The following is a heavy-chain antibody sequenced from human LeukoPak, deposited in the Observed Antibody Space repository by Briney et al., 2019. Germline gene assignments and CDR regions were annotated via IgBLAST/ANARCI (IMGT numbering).Heavy chain of an antibody. CDR1: GFTVSSNY. CDR2: IYSGGST. V-gene: IGHV3-66*01. CDR3: AGVRGVILDAFDI. Sequence: GGSLRLSCAASGFTVSSNYMSWVRQAPGKGLEWVSVIYSGGSTYYADSVKGRFTISRDNSKNTLYLQMNSLRAEDTAVYYCAGVRGVILDAFDIWGQGTMVTVSS. D-gene: IGHD3-10*01. J-gene: IGHJ3*02.